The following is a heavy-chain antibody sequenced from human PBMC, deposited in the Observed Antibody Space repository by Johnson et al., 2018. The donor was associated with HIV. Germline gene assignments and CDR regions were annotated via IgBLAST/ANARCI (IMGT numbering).Heavy chain of an antibody. CDR1: GFTVSSNY. CDR3: AKSYSSSWYTDAFDI. D-gene: IGHD6-13*01. J-gene: IGHJ3*02. Sequence: VQLVESGGGLVQPGGSLRLSCAASGFTVSSNYMSWVRQAPGKGLESVSVVYSGGTTHYADSVKGRFTISRDNSKNTLYLQMNSLRAEDTTVYYGAKSYSSSWYTDAFDIWGQGTMVTVSS. V-gene: IGHV3-66*01. CDR2: VYSGGTT.